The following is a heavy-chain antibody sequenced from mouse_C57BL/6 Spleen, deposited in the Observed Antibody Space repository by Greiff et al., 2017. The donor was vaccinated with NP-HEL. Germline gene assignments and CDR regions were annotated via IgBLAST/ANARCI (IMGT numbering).Heavy chain of an antibody. J-gene: IGHJ4*01. CDR1: GYSFTDYN. V-gene: IGHV1-39*01. D-gene: IGHD2-5*01. CDR3: ARGADYSNYFYAMDY. CDR2: INPNYGTT. Sequence: EVQLQESGPELVKPGASVKISCKASGYSFTDYNMNWVKQSNGKSLEWIGVINPNYGTTSYNQKFKGKATLTVDQSSSTAYMQLNSLTSEDSAVYYCARGADYSNYFYAMDYWGQGTSVTVSS.